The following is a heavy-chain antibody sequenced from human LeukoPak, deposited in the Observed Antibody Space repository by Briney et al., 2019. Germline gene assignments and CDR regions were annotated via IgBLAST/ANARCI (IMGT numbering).Heavy chain of an antibody. CDR2: IIPIFGTA. Sequence: SVKVSCKASEGTFSSYAISWVRQAPGQGLEWMGGIIPIFGTANYAQKFQGRVTITADESTSTAYMELSSLRSEDTAVYYCASHDYGDYVPDYWGQGTLVTVSS. V-gene: IGHV1-69*13. J-gene: IGHJ4*02. CDR3: ASHDYGDYVPDY. D-gene: IGHD4-17*01. CDR1: EGTFSSYA.